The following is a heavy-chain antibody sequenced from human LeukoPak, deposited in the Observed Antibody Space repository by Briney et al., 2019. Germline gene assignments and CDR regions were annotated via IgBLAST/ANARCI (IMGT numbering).Heavy chain of an antibody. Sequence: ASVKVSCKASGGTFSSYAISWVRQAPGQGLEWMGGIIPIFGTANYAQKFQGRVTITADESTSTAYMELSSLRSEDTAVYYCARGRWQPARVPNWFDPWGQGTLVTVSS. D-gene: IGHD5-24*01. J-gene: IGHJ5*02. CDR2: IIPIFGTA. V-gene: IGHV1-69*13. CDR3: ARGRWQPARVPNWFDP. CDR1: GGTFSSYA.